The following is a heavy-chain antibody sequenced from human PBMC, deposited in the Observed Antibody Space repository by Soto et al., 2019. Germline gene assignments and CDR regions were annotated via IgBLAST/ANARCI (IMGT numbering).Heavy chain of an antibody. CDR1: GGSISSSSYY. CDR3: AREVGDIVVVPAAQIAAAGPGLYGMDV. J-gene: IGHJ6*02. Sequence: SETLSLTCTVSGGSISSSSYYWGWIRQPPGKGLEWIGSIYYSGSTYYNPSLKSRVTISVDTSKNQFSLKLSSVTAADTAVYYCAREVGDIVVVPAAQIAAAGPGLYGMDVWGQGTTVTVSS. CDR2: IYYSGST. V-gene: IGHV4-39*07. D-gene: IGHD2-2*01.